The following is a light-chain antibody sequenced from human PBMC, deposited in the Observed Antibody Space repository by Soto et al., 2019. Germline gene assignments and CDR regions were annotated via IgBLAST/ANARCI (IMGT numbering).Light chain of an antibody. Sequence: SSLTQPPSASVSPGQSVTISCTGTKNDIGVYDFVSWYQHHPGKAPRLIIYEVVQRPSGVPDRFSGSKSGNTASLTVSGLQAADEADYFCKSYAGSNNYVFGSGTKVTVL. J-gene: IGLJ1*01. CDR3: KSYAGSNNYV. CDR1: KNDIGVYDF. V-gene: IGLV2-8*01. CDR2: EVV.